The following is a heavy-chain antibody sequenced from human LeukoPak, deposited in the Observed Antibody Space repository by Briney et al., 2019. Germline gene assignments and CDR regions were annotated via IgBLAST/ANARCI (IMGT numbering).Heavy chain of an antibody. CDR3: ARGITMIEDI. J-gene: IGHJ3*02. Sequence: SETLSLTCTVSGGSISSYYWSWIRQPPGKGLEWIGYIYYSGSTNYNPPLKSRVTISVDTSKNQFSLKLSSVTAADTAVYYCARGITMIEDIWGQGTMVTVSS. V-gene: IGHV4-59*01. D-gene: IGHD3-22*01. CDR2: IYYSGST. CDR1: GGSISSYY.